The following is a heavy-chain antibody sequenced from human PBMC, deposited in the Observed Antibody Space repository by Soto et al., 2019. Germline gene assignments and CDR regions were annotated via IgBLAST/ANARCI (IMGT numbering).Heavy chain of an antibody. J-gene: IGHJ4*02. Sequence: SETLSLTCTASGGSISSGAYYWSWIRQPPGKGLEWIGYIYYSGSTYYNPSLKSRITISVDTSKNQFSLNLSSVTAADTAVYYCARDLVSLGSYFDYWGQGTLVTVSS. V-gene: IGHV4-30-4*01. D-gene: IGHD1-26*01. CDR1: GGSISSGAYY. CDR3: ARDLVSLGSYFDY. CDR2: IYYSGST.